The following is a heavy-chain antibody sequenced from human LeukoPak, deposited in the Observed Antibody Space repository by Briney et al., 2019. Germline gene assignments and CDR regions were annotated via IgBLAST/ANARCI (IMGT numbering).Heavy chain of an antibody. D-gene: IGHD5-24*01. CDR2: IAGKTHTGTT. V-gene: IGHV3-49*03. J-gene: IGHJ6*02. CDR1: GFTFGDYA. CDR3: SRDSYGYQPEFGFAV. Sequence: GGSLRLSCTAAGFTFGDYAISWFRQAPGKGLQWVGFIAGKTHTGTTEYAASVKGRFSISRDDSKSVAYLEINSLNTEDTAVYYCSRDSYGYQPEFGFAVWGPGTTVTVSS.